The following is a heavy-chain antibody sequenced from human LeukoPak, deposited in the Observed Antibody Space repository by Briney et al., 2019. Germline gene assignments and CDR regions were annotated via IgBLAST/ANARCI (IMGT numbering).Heavy chain of an antibody. V-gene: IGHV4-59*01. D-gene: IGHD2-2*01. CDR3: ARASVSFCSSTCCEYYFDY. CDR2: IYYSGST. J-gene: IGHJ4*02. Sequence: SETLSLTCTVSGGSISYYWSWIRQPPGKGLEWIGYIYYSGSTNYNPSLKSRVTISVDTSKNQFSLKLSSVTAADTAVYYCARASVSFCSSTCCEYYFDYWGQGTLVTVSS. CDR1: GGSISYY.